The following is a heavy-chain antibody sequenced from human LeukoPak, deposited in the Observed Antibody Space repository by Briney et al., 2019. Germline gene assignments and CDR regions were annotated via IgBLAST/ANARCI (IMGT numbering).Heavy chain of an antibody. D-gene: IGHD3-3*01. CDR1: GGTFSSYA. Sequence: ASVKVSCKASGGTFSSYAISWVRQAPGQGLEWMGGIIPIFGTVNYAQKFQGRVTITADKSTGTAYMELSSLRSEDTAVYYCARSLFRFLEWSYRSYYYYYMDVWGKGTTVTVSS. CDR3: ARSLFRFLEWSYRSYYYYYMDV. J-gene: IGHJ6*03. V-gene: IGHV1-69*06. CDR2: IIPIFGTV.